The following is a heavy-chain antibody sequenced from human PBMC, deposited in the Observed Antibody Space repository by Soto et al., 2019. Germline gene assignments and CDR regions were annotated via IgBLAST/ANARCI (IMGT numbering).Heavy chain of an antibody. D-gene: IGHD3-16*01. Sequence: PGESLKISCKGSGYSFTSYWIGWVRQMPGKGLEWMGIIYPGDSDTRYSPSFQGQVTISADKSISTAYLQWSSLKASDTAMYYCTRHRGDGYNDRYYGMDVWGQGTTVTVTS. V-gene: IGHV5-51*01. CDR1: GYSFTSYW. J-gene: IGHJ6*02. CDR3: TRHRGDGYNDRYYGMDV. CDR2: IYPGDSDT.